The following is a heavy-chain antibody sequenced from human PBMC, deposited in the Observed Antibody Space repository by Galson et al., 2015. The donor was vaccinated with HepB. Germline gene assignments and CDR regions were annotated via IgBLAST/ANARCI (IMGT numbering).Heavy chain of an antibody. J-gene: IGHJ4*02. CDR2: ISGYNGNT. Sequence: SVKVSCKASGYSFSSFGITWVRQAPGQGLEWMGWISGYNGNTDYAHKFLGRVTMTTETPTATAFMELKSLRSDDTAVYYCARWGGATGVFDFWGQGTLVTASS. CDR3: ARWGGATGVFDF. D-gene: IGHD3-16*01. CDR1: GYSFSSFG. V-gene: IGHV1-18*01.